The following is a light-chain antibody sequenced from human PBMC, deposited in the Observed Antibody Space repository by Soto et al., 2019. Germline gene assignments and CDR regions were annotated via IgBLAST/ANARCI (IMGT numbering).Light chain of an antibody. V-gene: IGLV2-11*01. CDR2: DVT. Sequence: QSALTQPRSVSGSPGQAVTISCTGTSSDVGGSNYVSWYQQHPGKAPKLVIYDVTRRPSGVPDRFSGSKSGNTASLTISGRQAEDEAAYYCCSYAGSSLWVFGGGTQLTVL. J-gene: IGLJ3*02. CDR3: CSYAGSSLWV. CDR1: SSDVGGSNY.